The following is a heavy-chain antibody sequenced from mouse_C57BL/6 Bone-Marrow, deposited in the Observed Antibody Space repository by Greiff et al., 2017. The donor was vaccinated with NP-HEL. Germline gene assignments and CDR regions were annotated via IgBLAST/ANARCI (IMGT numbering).Heavy chain of an antibody. CDR2: IHPNSGST. CDR1: GYTFTSYW. D-gene: IGHD1-1*01. CDR3: AREGGYYYGFYAMDY. V-gene: IGHV1-64*01. J-gene: IGHJ4*01. Sequence: QVQLQQPGAELVKPGASVKLSCKASGYTFTSYWMHWVKQRPGQGLEWIGMIHPNSGSTNYNEKFKSKATLTVDKSSSTAYMQLSSLTSEDSAVYYCAREGGYYYGFYAMDYWGKGTSVTVSS.